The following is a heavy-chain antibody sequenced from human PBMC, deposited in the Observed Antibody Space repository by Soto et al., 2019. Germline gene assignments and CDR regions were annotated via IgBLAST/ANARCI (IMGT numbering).Heavy chain of an antibody. Sequence: PGGSLRLSCAASGFSFTNFAMSWVRQAPGKGLEWVAGIGASGDITWYADSVKGRLSISRDNSKNTLYLQLNSLRFEDTAVYYCAKDDFTDRGDDYFDYCGQGTMVTVSS. D-gene: IGHD2-21*02. CDR1: GFSFTNFA. V-gene: IGHV3-23*01. CDR3: AKDDFTDRGDDYFDY. CDR2: IGASGDIT. J-gene: IGHJ4*02.